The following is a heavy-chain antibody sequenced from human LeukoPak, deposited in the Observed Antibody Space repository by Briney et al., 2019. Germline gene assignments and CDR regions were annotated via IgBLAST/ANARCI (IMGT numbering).Heavy chain of an antibody. CDR1: GGSISSYY. J-gene: IGHJ4*02. D-gene: IGHD6-13*01. Sequence: SETLSLTCTVSGGSISSYYWSWIRQPAGKRLEWIGRIYTSGSTNYNPSLKSRVTMSVDTSKNQFSLKLSSVTAADTAVYYCARDGGSAGSSWSNFDYWGQGTLVTVSS. CDR3: ARDGGSAGSSWSNFDY. V-gene: IGHV4-4*07. CDR2: IYTSGST.